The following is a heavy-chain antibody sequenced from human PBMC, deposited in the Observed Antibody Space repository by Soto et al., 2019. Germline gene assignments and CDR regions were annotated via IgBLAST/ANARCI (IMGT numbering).Heavy chain of an antibody. CDR1: GFTFSSYS. Sequence: EVQLVESGGGLVKPGGSLRLSCAAAGFTFSSYSMNWVRQAPGKGLEWVSSISSSSSYIYYADSVKGRFTISRDHAKNSLYLQMNSLRAENTAEYYCAREANYPHGFDPWGQGPMITVSS. V-gene: IGHV3-21*01. J-gene: IGHJ5*02. CDR3: AREANYPHGFDP. CDR2: ISSSSSYI. D-gene: IGHD1-7*01.